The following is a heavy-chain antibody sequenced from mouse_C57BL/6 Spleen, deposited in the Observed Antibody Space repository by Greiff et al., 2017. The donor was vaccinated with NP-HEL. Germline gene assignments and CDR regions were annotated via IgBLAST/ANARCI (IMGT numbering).Heavy chain of an antibody. V-gene: IGHV1-52*01. CDR2: IDPSDSET. Sequence: VQLQQPGAGLVRPGSSVKLSCKASGYTFTSYWMHWVKQRPIQGLEWIGNIDPSDSETHYNQKFKDKATLTVDKSSSTAYMQLSSLTSEDSAVYYCARTYYGSSDYWGQGTTLTVSS. CDR1: GYTFTSYW. J-gene: IGHJ2*01. D-gene: IGHD1-1*01. CDR3: ARTYYGSSDY.